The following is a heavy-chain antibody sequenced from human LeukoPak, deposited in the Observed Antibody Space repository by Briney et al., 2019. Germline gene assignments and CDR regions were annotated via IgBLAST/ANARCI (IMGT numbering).Heavy chain of an antibody. V-gene: IGHV3-7*01. J-gene: IGHJ4*02. D-gene: IGHD4-17*01. Sequence: PGGSLRLSCAASGFTFSSYWMSWVRQAPGKGLEWVANIKQDGSEKYYVDSVKGRFTISRDSAKNSLYLQMNSLGAEDTAVYYCARVRTTVTYYFDYWGQGTLVTVSS. CDR3: ARVRTTVTYYFDY. CDR2: IKQDGSEK. CDR1: GFTFSSYW.